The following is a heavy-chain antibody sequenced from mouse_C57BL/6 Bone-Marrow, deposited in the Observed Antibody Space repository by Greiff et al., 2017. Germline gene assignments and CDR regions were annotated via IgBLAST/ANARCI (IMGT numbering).Heavy chain of an antibody. J-gene: IGHJ4*01. CDR1: GFSLTSYA. CDR2: IWTGGGT. V-gene: IGHV2-9-1*01. CDR3: ARNNKGDYYDYDVAMDY. Sequence: QVQLKESGPGLVAPSQSLSITCTVSGFSLTSYAISWVRQPPGKGLEWLGVIWTGGGTNYNSALKSRLSISKDNSKSQVFLKMNSLQTDDTARYYCARNNKGDYYDYDVAMDYWGQGTSVTVSS. D-gene: IGHD2-4*01.